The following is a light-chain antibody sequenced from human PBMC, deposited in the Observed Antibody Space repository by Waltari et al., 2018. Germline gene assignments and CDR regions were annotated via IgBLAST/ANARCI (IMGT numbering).Light chain of an antibody. V-gene: IGLV1-51*01. CDR3: GTWDSSLSAGV. CDR1: SSNIGKNY. Sequence: QSVLTQPPSVSAAPGQKVTISCSGSSSNIGKNYVSWYQQLPGTAPKLVIYDHTKRPSGIPDGFSGSKSGTSATLGITGLRTGDEADYYCGTWDSSLSAGVFGGGTKLTVL. CDR2: DHT. J-gene: IGLJ2*01.